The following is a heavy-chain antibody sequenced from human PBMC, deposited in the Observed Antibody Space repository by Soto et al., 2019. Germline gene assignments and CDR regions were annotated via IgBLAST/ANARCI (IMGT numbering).Heavy chain of an antibody. V-gene: IGHV3-73*02. J-gene: IGHJ5*02. Sequence: EVQLVESGGGLVQPGGSLKLSCAASGFTFSGSAIHWVRQASGKGLEWVGRIRSKANSYATAYAASAKGRFTIPRDDSKSTAYMQMNSLKAEDTAVYYCTRLDPADSSASWGQGTLVTVSS. CDR3: TRLDPADSSAS. CDR1: GFTFSGSA. CDR2: IRSKANSYAT. D-gene: IGHD3-22*01.